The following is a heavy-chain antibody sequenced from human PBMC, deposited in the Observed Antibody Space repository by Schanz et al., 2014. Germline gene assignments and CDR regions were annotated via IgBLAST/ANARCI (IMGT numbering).Heavy chain of an antibody. CDR1: GFRFDDYA. D-gene: IGHD3-10*01. CDR2: MSWNAGSL. CDR3: ARAQGVIRLYYGVDV. J-gene: IGHJ6*02. V-gene: IGHV3-9*01. Sequence: EVQLVESGGGLVQPGRSLRLSCVASGFRFDDYAMHWVRQAPGKGLEWVSGMSWNAGSLGYGDSVRGRFTISRDNSMNTVYLQMNSLRSDDAAVYYCARAQGVIRLYYGVDVWGQGTTVTVSS.